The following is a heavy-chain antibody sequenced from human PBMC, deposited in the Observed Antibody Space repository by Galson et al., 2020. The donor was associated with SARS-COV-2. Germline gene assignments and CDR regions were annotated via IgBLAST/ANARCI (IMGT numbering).Heavy chain of an antibody. CDR3: ARYHSDYDSWFDY. CDR2: IFSNDEK. J-gene: IGHJ4*02. D-gene: IGHD5-12*01. Sequence: SGPPLVKPTETLTLTCTVSGFSLSNARMGGSWIRQPPGKALEWLAHIFSNDEKSYSTSLKTRLIISKDTSNSQVVLTMTNMDPVDTATYYCARYHSDYDSWFDYWGQGTLVTVSS. V-gene: IGHV2-26*01. CDR1: GFSLSNARMG.